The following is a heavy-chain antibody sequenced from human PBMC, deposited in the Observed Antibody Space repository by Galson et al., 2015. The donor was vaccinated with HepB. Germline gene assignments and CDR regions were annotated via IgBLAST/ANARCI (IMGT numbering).Heavy chain of an antibody. Sequence: SVKVSCKASGYTFTSYGISWVRQAPGQGLEWMGWISAYNGNTNYAQKLQGRVTMTTDTSTSTAYMELSSLRSDDTAVYYCARDQRRYDSSGYSLNWGQGTLVTVSS. CDR3: ARDQRRYDSSGYSLN. CDR1: GYTFTSYG. CDR2: ISAYNGNT. V-gene: IGHV1-18*04. D-gene: IGHD3-22*01. J-gene: IGHJ4*02.